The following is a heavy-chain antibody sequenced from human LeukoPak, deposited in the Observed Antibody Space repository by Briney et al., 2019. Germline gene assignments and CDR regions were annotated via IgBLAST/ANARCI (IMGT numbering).Heavy chain of an antibody. CDR1: GFTFSSYW. D-gene: IGHD3-22*01. CDR3: ARDVDYYDSSGYSDY. CDR2: IKQDGSEK. J-gene: IGHJ4*02. V-gene: IGHV3-7*01. Sequence: GGSLRLSCAASGFTFSSYWMSWVRQAPGKGLEWVANIKQDGSEKYYVDSVKGRFTISRDNAKNSLYLQMSSLRAEDTAVYYCARDVDYYDSSGYSDYWGQGTLVTVSS.